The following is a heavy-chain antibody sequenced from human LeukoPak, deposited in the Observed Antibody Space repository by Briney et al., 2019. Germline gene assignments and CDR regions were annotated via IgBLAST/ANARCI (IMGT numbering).Heavy chain of an antibody. V-gene: IGHV3-7*03. D-gene: IGHD2-2*01. Sequence: GGSLRLSCAASGFIFSNNWMSWVRQAPGKGLEWVANIKGDGSETYYVDSVKGRFTISRDNAKNSLYLQMNNLRVEDTAVYYCARDRGIVIPAMGYYFDYWSQGTLVTVSS. CDR3: ARDRGIVIPAMGYYFDY. J-gene: IGHJ4*02. CDR2: IKGDGSET. CDR1: GFIFSNNW.